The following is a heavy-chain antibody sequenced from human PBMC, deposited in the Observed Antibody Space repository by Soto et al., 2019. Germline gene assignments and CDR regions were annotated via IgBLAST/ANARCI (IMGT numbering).Heavy chain of an antibody. V-gene: IGHV4-34*01. D-gene: IGHD3-22*01. CDR2: INHSGST. CDR3: ARKYDSGGYYYP. Sequence: SSETLSLTCAVYGGSFSGYYWSWIRQPPGKGLEWIGEINHSGSTNYKWSLKSRLTISVDTSKDQFSLKLISVTAADTAVYYCARKYDSGGYYYPWGQGTLVTVSS. J-gene: IGHJ5*02. CDR1: GGSFSGYY.